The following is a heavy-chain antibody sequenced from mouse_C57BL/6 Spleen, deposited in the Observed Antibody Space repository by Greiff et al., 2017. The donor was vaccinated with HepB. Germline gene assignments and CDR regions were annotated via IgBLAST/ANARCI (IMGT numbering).Heavy chain of an antibody. CDR3: AKVYYGPLDY. CDR1: GYTFTSYW. V-gene: IGHV1-50*01. D-gene: IGHD1-1*01. CDR2: IDPSDSYT. Sequence: VQLQQPGAELVKPGASVKLSCKASGYTFTSYWMQWVKQRPGQGLEWIGEIDPSDSYTNYNQKFKGKATLTVDTSSSTAYMQLSSLTSEDSAVYYCAKVYYGPLDYWGQGTTLTVSS. J-gene: IGHJ2*01.